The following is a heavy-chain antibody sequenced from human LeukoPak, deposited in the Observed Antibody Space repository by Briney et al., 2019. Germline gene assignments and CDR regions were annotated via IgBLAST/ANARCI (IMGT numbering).Heavy chain of an antibody. CDR2: INPSGGST. D-gene: IGHD3-22*01. CDR3: ARDVEVGYYYDSSGYSSDAFDI. Sequence: ASVKVSCKASGYTFTSYYMHWVRQAPGQGLEWMGIINPSGGSTSYAQKFQGRVTMTRDTSTSTVYMGLSSLRSEDTAVYYCARDVEVGYYYDSSGYSSDAFDIWGQGTMVTVSS. V-gene: IGHV1-46*01. CDR1: GYTFTSYY. J-gene: IGHJ3*02.